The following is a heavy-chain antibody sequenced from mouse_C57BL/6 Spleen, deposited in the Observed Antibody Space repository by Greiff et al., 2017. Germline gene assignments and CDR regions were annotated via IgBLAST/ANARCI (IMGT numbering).Heavy chain of an antibody. J-gene: IGHJ2*01. D-gene: IGHD1-1*01. Sequence: QVQLQQSGAELARPGASVKLSCKASGYTFTSYGISWVKQRTGQGLEWIGAIYPRSGNTYYNEKFKGKATLTADKSSSTAYMELRSLTSEDSAVYFCARGDTTVVARVFDYWGQGTTLTVSS. CDR3: ARGDTTVVARVFDY. CDR2: IYPRSGNT. V-gene: IGHV1-81*01. CDR1: GYTFTSYG.